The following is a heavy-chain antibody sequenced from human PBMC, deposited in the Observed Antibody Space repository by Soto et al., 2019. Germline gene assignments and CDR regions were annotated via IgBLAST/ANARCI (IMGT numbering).Heavy chain of an antibody. V-gene: IGHV3-48*03. D-gene: IGHD3-22*01. CDR3: AREGYRDSSAQVDAFDI. CDR1: GFTFSSYE. CDR2: ISSSGSTI. Sequence: EVQLVESGGGLVQPGGSLRLSCAASGFTFSSYEMNWVRQAPGKGLEWVSYISSSGSTIYYADSVKGRFTISRDNAKNSLYLQMNSLRAEDTAVYYCAREGYRDSSAQVDAFDIWGQGTMVTVSS. J-gene: IGHJ3*02.